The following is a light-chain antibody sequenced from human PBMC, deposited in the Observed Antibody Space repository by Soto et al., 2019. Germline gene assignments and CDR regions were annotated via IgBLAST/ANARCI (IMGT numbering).Light chain of an antibody. V-gene: IGKV1-5*03. CDR3: QQYDSYSRT. CDR2: KAS. CDR1: HSISSW. J-gene: IGKJ1*01. Sequence: DLQMTQSPSTLSASVGDRVTITCRASHSISSWLAWYQQKPGKAPKLLIYKASSLESGVPSRFSGSGSGTEFSLTISSLQPDDFATYYCQQYDSYSRTFGQGTKVEIK.